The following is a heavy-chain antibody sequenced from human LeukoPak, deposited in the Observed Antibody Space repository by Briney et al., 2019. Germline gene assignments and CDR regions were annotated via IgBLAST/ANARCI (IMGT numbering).Heavy chain of an antibody. CDR2: IFNSGST. D-gene: IGHD3-9*01. V-gene: IGHV4-59*01. Sequence: SETLSLTSTDPGGSIGSSYWSWIPQPPRKGLEWMGYIFNSGSTTYSPSLKSRLTISVHMSKNQFSLDLHSVTTADTAVYYCARAQHDGLSTGYTGGFYYMDVWGKGTTVSVSS. CDR3: ARAQHDGLSTGYTGGFYYMDV. CDR1: GGSIGSSY. J-gene: IGHJ6*03.